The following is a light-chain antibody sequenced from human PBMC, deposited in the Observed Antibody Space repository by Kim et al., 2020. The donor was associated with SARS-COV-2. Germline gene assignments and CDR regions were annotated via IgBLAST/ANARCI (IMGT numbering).Light chain of an antibody. J-gene: IGLJ3*02. CDR1: SSDIGAYDR. Sequence: GHSITISCAGSSSDIGAYDRVSWYRQHPGKAPTLVISEVSQRPSGVSSRFSGSKSGITASLTISGLQADDEADYYCNSFTTTSTWVFGGGTQLTVL. V-gene: IGLV2-14*03. CDR3: NSFTTTSTWV. CDR2: EVS.